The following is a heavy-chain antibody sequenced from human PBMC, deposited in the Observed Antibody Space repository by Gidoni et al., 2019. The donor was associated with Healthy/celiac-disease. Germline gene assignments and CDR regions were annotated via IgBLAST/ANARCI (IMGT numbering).Heavy chain of an antibody. Sequence: EVQLVESGGGLVQHGGSLRLSCAASGFTVSSNYMSWVGQAPGKGLEWVSGIYSGGSTYYADSGKGRFTISRHNSKNTLYLQMNSLRAEDTAVYYCASDCSGGSCPHPHPVVGAFDIWGQGTMVTVSS. CDR1: GFTVSSNY. CDR2: IYSGGST. D-gene: IGHD2-15*01. J-gene: IGHJ3*02. V-gene: IGHV3-53*04. CDR3: ASDCSGGSCPHPHPVVGAFDI.